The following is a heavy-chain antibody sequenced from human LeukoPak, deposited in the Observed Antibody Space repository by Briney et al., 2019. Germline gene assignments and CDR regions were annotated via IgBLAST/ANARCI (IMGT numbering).Heavy chain of an antibody. V-gene: IGHV1-69*13. J-gene: IGHJ4*02. D-gene: IGHD3-10*01. Sequence: GASVKVSCKASGGTFSSYAISWVRQAPGQELEWMGGIIPIFGTANYAQKFQGRVTITADESTSTAYMELSSLRSEDTAVYYCARDEYYYGSGSYPIESYYFDYWGQGTLVTVSS. CDR1: GGTFSSYA. CDR3: ARDEYYYGSGSYPIESYYFDY. CDR2: IIPIFGTA.